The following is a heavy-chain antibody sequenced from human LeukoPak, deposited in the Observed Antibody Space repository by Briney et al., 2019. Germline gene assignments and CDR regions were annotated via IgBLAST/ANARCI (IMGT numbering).Heavy chain of an antibody. CDR3: AKKSPGSYYATPDY. Sequence: PGGSLRLSCAPSGFTFSTYGMHWVRQAPGKGLEWVGVISYDGRNIYYADSVKGRFTISTDNSKNTLYLQMSSLRTEDTAVYYCAKKSPGSYYATPDYWGQGTLVTVSS. D-gene: IGHD3-10*01. CDR2: ISYDGRNI. CDR1: GFTFSTYG. V-gene: IGHV3-30*18. J-gene: IGHJ4*02.